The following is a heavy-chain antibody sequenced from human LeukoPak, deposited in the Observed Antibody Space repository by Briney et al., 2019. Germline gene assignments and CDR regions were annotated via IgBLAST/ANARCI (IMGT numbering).Heavy chain of an antibody. V-gene: IGHV3-23*01. D-gene: IGHD3-16*02. CDR1: GFTFSNYA. CDR2: ISGSGGDI. Sequence: TGGSLRLSCAASGFTFSNYAMSWVRQAPGKGLEWVSAISGSGGDIYYTESVKGRFSISRDNSKNTVYLQMNSLRAEDTAVYYCAKGGYSDYVWGSNRYFDYWGQGTLVTVSS. J-gene: IGHJ4*02. CDR3: AKGGYSDYVWGSNRYFDY.